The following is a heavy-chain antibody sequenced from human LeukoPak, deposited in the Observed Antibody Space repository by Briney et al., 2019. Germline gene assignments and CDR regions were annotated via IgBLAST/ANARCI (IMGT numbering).Heavy chain of an antibody. D-gene: IGHD2-21*02. V-gene: IGHV3-23*01. Sequence: GGSLRLSCAASGFTFSSYAMSWVRQAPGKGLEWVSAISGSGGSTYYADSVKGRFTISRDNSKNTLYLQMNSLRAEDTAVYYCARVRDGDYGYYFDYWGQGTLVTVSS. CDR2: ISGSGGST. CDR1: GFTFSSYA. J-gene: IGHJ4*02. CDR3: ARVRDGDYGYYFDY.